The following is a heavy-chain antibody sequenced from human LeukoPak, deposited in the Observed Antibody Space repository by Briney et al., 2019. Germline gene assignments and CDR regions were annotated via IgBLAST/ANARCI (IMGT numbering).Heavy chain of an antibody. CDR3: ARTTAMVTIFDY. Sequence: ASVTVSCKASGYTFTSYTMHWVRQAPGQRLEWMGWINAGNGNTKDSQKFQGRVTITRDTSASTAYMELSSLRSEDTAVYYCARTTAMVTIFDYWGQGTLVTVSS. D-gene: IGHD5-18*01. J-gene: IGHJ4*02. CDR2: INAGNGNT. CDR1: GYTFTSYT. V-gene: IGHV1-3*01.